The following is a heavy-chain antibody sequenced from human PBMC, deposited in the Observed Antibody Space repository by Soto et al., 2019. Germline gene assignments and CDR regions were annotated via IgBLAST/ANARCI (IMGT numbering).Heavy chain of an antibody. J-gene: IGHJ3*02. V-gene: IGHV1-2*02. D-gene: IGHD6-19*01. CDR3: AREVAVADNDAFDI. Sequence: ASVKVSCKASGYTFTAYYMHWVRQAPGQGLEWMGWINPKSGGTKYAQKFQGRASMTRDTSISTAYMELSRLRSDDTAVYYCAREVAVADNDAFDIWGQGTMVTVSS. CDR1: GYTFTAYY. CDR2: INPKSGGT.